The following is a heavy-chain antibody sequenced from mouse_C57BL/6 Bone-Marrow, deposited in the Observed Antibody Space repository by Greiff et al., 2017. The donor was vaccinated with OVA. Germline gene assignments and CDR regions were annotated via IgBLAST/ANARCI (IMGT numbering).Heavy chain of an antibody. V-gene: IGHV1-55*01. CDR1: GYTFTSYW. CDR3: ARGDYGSSYTDAMDY. J-gene: IGHJ4*01. CDR2: IYPGSGST. D-gene: IGHD1-1*01. Sequence: QVQLQQPGAELVKPGASVKMSCKASGYTFTSYWITWVKQRPGQGLEWIGDIYPGSGSTNYNEKFKSKATLTVDTSSSTAYMQLSSLTSEDSAVYYCARGDYGSSYTDAMDYWGQGTSVTVSS.